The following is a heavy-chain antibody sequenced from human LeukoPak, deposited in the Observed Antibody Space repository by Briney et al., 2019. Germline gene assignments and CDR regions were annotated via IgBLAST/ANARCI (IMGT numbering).Heavy chain of an antibody. J-gene: IGHJ6*02. CDR1: GYTFTSYY. CDR2: IIPIFGTA. Sequence: SVKVSCKASGYTFTSYYMHWVRQAPGQGLEWMGGIIPIFGTANYAQKFQGRVTITADESTSTAYMELSSLRSEDTAVYYCARDRPTVDYGDYDGGDYYGMDVWGQGTTVTVSS. V-gene: IGHV1-69*13. D-gene: IGHD4-17*01. CDR3: ARDRPTVDYGDYDGGDYYGMDV.